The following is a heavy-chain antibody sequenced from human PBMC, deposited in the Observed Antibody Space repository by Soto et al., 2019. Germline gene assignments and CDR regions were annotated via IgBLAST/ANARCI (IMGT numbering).Heavy chain of an antibody. V-gene: IGHV1-2*02. CDR1: EYTFIGYY. CDR2: INPNTSGT. Sequence: QVQVVQSGAEVKKPGASVKVSCKASEYTFIGYYMHWVRQAPGQGLEWMGWINPNTSGTNYAQKFQDRVTMTRDTSISTAYMELIRLTSVDTAVYYCARSNSWYNNCFDPWGQGPLVTVSS. J-gene: IGHJ5*02. D-gene: IGHD1-1*01. CDR3: ARSNSWYNNCFDP.